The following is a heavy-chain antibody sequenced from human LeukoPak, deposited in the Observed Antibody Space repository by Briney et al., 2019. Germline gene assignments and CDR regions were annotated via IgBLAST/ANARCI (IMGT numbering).Heavy chain of an antibody. CDR2: NSAYNGNT. CDR3: ARDRGSSWYGDAFDI. D-gene: IGHD6-13*01. Sequence: GASVKVSCKASGYTFTSYGISWVRQAPGQGLEWMGWNSAYNGNTNYAQKLQGRVTMTTDTSTSTAYMELRSLRSDDTAVYYCARDRGSSWYGDAFDIWGQGIVVTVSS. J-gene: IGHJ3*02. V-gene: IGHV1-18*01. CDR1: GYTFTSYG.